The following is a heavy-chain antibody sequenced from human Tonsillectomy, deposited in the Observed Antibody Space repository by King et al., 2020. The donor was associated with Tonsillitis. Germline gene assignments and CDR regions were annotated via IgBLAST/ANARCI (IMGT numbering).Heavy chain of an antibody. V-gene: IGHV1-46*03. Sequence: VQLVESGAEVKKPGASVKVSCKASGYTFTIYYIHWVRQAPGQGLEWMGIINPSGGSTSYAQKFQGRVTMTRDTSTSTVYMELSSLRSEDTAVYYCAREPFAIVRGVEYAFDIWGQGTMVTVSS. CDR3: AREPFAIVRGVEYAFDI. D-gene: IGHD3-10*01. CDR2: INPSGGST. J-gene: IGHJ3*02. CDR1: GYTFTIYY.